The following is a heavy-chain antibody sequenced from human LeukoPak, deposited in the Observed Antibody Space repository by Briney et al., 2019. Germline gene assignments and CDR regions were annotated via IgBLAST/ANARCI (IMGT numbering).Heavy chain of an antibody. CDR1: GGSISSYY. CDR2: IYTSGST. J-gene: IGHJ4*01. Sequence: SETLSLTCTVSGGSISSYYWSWIRQPAGKGLEWIGRIYTSGSTNYNPPLKSRVTMSVDTSKNQFSLKLRSVTAADTAVYYCTSGGMVSGDYWGHGTLVTVSS. CDR3: TSGGMVSGDY. D-gene: IGHD2-8*01. V-gene: IGHV4-4*07.